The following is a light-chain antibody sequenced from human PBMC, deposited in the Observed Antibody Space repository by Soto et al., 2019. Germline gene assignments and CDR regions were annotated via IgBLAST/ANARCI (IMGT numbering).Light chain of an antibody. J-gene: IGKJ4*01. Sequence: DIQMTQSPSSLSASVGDRVTITCQASQDISKYLNWYQQKPGKAPKLLIYDVFNLETGVPSRFSGSGSVTHFTFTISSLQPEDVGTYYCQQYESLPTFGGGTKVEIK. CDR3: QQYESLPT. CDR1: QDISKY. V-gene: IGKV1-33*01. CDR2: DVF.